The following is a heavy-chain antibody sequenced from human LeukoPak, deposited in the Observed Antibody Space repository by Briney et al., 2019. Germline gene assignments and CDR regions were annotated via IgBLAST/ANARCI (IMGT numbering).Heavy chain of an antibody. D-gene: IGHD1-26*01. CDR3: ARGGGSQSRAPGAFDI. Sequence: GGSLRLSCAASGFTFSSYDMHWVRQATGKGLEWVSAIGTAGDTYYPGSVKGRFTISRENAKNSLYLQMNSLRAGDTAVYYCARGGGSQSRAPGAFDIWGQGTMVTVSS. V-gene: IGHV3-13*01. CDR1: GFTFSSYD. CDR2: IGTAGDT. J-gene: IGHJ3*02.